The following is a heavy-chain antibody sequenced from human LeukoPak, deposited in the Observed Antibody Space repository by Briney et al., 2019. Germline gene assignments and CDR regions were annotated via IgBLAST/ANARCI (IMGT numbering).Heavy chain of an antibody. D-gene: IGHD2-15*01. CDR1: GFTFSSYG. Sequence: AGSLRLSCAASGFTFSSYGMHWVRKPPGKGLDLVAVISYDGSNTYDSDSVKGRFTTSRDNSKNTLYLQMNSLRVEDTAVYYCAKDTSQGGRYFDYWGQGTLVTVSS. CDR2: ISYDGSNT. J-gene: IGHJ4*02. CDR3: AKDTSQGGRYFDY. V-gene: IGHV3-30*18.